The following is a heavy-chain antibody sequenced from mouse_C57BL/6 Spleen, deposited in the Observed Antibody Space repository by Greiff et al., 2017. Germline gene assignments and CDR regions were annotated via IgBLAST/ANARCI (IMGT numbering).Heavy chain of an antibody. V-gene: IGHV5-16*01. Sequence: EVQLVESEGGLVQPGSSMKLSCTASGFTFSDYYMAWVRQVPEKGLEWVANINYDGSSTYYLDSLKSRFIISRDNEKNILYLQMSSLKAEDTATYYCARAYYYGSSYVGYFGVWGTGTTVTVSS. CDR1: GFTFSDYY. CDR3: ARAYYYGSSYVGYFGV. J-gene: IGHJ1*03. CDR2: INYDGSST. D-gene: IGHD1-1*01.